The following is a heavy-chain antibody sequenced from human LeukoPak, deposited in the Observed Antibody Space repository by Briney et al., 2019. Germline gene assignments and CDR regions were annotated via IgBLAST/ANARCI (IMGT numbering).Heavy chain of an antibody. V-gene: IGHV3-23*01. D-gene: IGHD1-14*01. Sequence: GGSLRLSCAASGFTFSSYAMSWVRQAPGKGLEWVSAISGSGGSTYYAAPVKGRFTISRDDSKNTLYLQMNSLKTEDTAVYYCTTGGDWGQGTLVTVSS. CDR1: GFTFSSYA. CDR2: ISGSGGST. CDR3: TTGGD. J-gene: IGHJ4*02.